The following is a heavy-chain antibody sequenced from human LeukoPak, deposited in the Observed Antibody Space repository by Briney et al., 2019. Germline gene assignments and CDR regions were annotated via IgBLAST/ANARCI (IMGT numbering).Heavy chain of an antibody. CDR1: GFTFSSYW. CDR2: IKQDGSEK. V-gene: IGHV3-7*03. D-gene: IGHD1-1*01. Sequence: PGGSLRLSCAASGFTFSSYWMSWVRQAPGKGLEWVANIKQDGSEKYYVDSVKGRFTISRDNAKNSLYLQMNTLRAEDTAVYYCATAFNWNDVFRGNYWGQGILVTVSS. J-gene: IGHJ4*02. CDR3: ATAFNWNDVFRGNY.